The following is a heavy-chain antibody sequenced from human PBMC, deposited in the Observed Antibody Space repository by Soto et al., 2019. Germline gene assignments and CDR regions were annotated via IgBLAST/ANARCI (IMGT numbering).Heavy chain of an antibody. CDR3: XXXXXXXSGSYLD. CDR1: GFTFSSYA. J-gene: IGHJ4*02. CDR2: ISGSGGST. Sequence: EVQLLESGGGLVQPGGSLRLSCAASGFTFSSYAMSWVRQAPGKGLEWVSAISGSGGSTYYADSVKGRFTISRDNSKXXXXXXXXXXXXXXXXXXXXXXXXXXXSGSYLDWGQGTLVTVSS. D-gene: IGHD3-10*01. V-gene: IGHV3-23*01.